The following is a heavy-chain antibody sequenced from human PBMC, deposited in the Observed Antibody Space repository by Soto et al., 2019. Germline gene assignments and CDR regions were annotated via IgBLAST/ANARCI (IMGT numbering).Heavy chain of an antibody. CDR3: ARERAIAATGIFYS. CDR2: TSFDGKNK. J-gene: IGHJ5*01. V-gene: IGHV3-30*04. Sequence: WWSLRLSCSASVFTFSNFAMHWGRQAPGKGLEWVAATSFDGKNKDYADSVKGRFTISRDNSKKTLFLQMNSLRPEDTAVYYCARERAIAATGIFYSWGQGTLVTVSS. D-gene: IGHD6-13*01. CDR1: VFTFSNFA.